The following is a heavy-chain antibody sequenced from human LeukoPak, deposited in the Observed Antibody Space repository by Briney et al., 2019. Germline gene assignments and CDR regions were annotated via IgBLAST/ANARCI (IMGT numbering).Heavy chain of an antibody. V-gene: IGHV4-34*01. Sequence: PSETLSLTCAVYGGSFSGYYWSWIRQPPGKGLEWIGEINHSGSTNYNPSLKSRVTISVDTSKNQFSLKLSSVTAADTAVYYCAREIKVGASFDYWGQGTLVTVPS. CDR3: AREIKVGASFDY. D-gene: IGHD1-26*01. CDR1: GGSFSGYY. CDR2: INHSGST. J-gene: IGHJ4*02.